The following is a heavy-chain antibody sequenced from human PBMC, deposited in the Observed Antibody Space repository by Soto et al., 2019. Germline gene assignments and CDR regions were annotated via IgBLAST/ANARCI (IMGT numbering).Heavy chain of an antibody. CDR1: GFTFSSYG. J-gene: IGHJ6*02. CDR3: AKDFVQGAPIYYYYYGMDV. Sequence: GGSLRLSCAASGFTFSSYGMHWVRQAPGKGLEWVAVISYDGSNKYYADSVKGRFTISRDNSKNTLYLQMNSLRAEDTAVYYCAKDFVQGAPIYYYYYGMDVWGQGTTVTVSS. D-gene: IGHD1-1*01. CDR2: ISYDGSNK. V-gene: IGHV3-30*18.